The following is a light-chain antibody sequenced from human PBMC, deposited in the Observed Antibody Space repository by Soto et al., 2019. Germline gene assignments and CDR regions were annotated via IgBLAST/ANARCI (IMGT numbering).Light chain of an antibody. CDR3: QQYGYSPET. Sequence: DIQMTQSPSSLSASVGDRVTITCRASQSISSYLNWYQQKPGKAPKLLIYAASSLQSGVPSRFSGSGSGTDFTLTISSLQPEDFAVYYCQQYGYSPETFGQGTKVEIK. CDR2: AAS. CDR1: QSISSY. J-gene: IGKJ1*01. V-gene: IGKV1-39*01.